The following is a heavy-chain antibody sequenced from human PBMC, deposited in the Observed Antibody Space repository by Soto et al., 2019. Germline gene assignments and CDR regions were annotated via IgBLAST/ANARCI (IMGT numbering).Heavy chain of an antibody. D-gene: IGHD2-2*01. CDR1: GYTFTCYA. J-gene: IGHJ6*02. Sequence: ASVKVSCKASGYTFTCYAIHWVRQAPGQRLEWMGWINPGIGTANCAQKFQGRVTITTDASTSTAYMELSSLRSEDTAVYYCASHPTPLVPAALTAPYYYYGMDVWGQGTTVTVSS. CDR2: INPGIGTA. CDR3: ASHPTPLVPAALTAPYYYYGMDV. V-gene: IGHV1-3*01.